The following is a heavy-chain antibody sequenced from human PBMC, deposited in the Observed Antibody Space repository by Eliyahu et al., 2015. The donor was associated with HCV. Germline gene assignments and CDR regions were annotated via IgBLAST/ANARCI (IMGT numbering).Heavy chain of an antibody. J-gene: IGHJ4*02. V-gene: IGHV3-21*01. CDR1: GFTFSSYS. CDR2: ISSSSSYI. CDR3: AREAIVVVITRPRGYFDY. Sequence: ESGGGLVKPGGSLRLSCAASGFTFSSYSMNWVRQAPGKGLEWVSSISSSSSYIYYADSVKGRFTISRDNAKNSLYLQMNSLRAEDTAVYYCAREAIVVVITRPRGYFDYWGQGTLVTVSS. D-gene: IGHD3-22*01.